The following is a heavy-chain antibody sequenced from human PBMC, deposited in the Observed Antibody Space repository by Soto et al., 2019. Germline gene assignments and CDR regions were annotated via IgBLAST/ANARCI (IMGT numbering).Heavy chain of an antibody. CDR1: GFTFSNYG. CDR2: IWYDGSNK. CDR3: AREVASGEGAGWCDP. V-gene: IGHV3-33*01. J-gene: IGHJ5*02. Sequence: QVQLVESGGGVVQPGRSLRLSCAASGFTFSNYGMHWVRQAPGKRLEWVAVIWYDGSNKYYADSVKGRFTISRDNFKNTLHWQMNSLRAEDTAVYYCAREVASGEGAGWCDPWGQGTLVTVSS. D-gene: IGHD4-17*01.